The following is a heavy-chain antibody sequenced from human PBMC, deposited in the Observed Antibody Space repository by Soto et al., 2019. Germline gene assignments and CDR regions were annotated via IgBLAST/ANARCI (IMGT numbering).Heavy chain of an antibody. Sequence: QLQLQESGPGLVKPSETLSLTCTVSGGSISSSSYYWGWIRQPPGKGLKWIGSIYYSGSTYYNPSLKSRVTISVDTSKNQFSLKLSSVTAADTAVDYCARLAARSTLYYFDYWGQGTLVTVSS. J-gene: IGHJ4*02. CDR3: ARLAARSTLYYFDY. CDR2: IYYSGST. CDR1: GGSISSSSYY. D-gene: IGHD6-6*01. V-gene: IGHV4-39*01.